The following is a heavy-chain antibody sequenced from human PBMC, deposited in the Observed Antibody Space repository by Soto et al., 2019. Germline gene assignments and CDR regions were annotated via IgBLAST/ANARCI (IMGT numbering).Heavy chain of an antibody. CDR1: GFIFSSYG. V-gene: IGHV3-30*18. CDR3: AKELYYYDSSAFDY. D-gene: IGHD3-22*01. Sequence: QVQLVESGGGVVQPGRSLRLSCAASGFIFSSYGMHWVRQAPGKGLEWVAVISFDGSNKYYAHSVKGRFTISRDNSKNTLYLQMNSLRAEDTAVYYCAKELYYYDSSAFDYWGQGILVTVSS. CDR2: ISFDGSNK. J-gene: IGHJ4*02.